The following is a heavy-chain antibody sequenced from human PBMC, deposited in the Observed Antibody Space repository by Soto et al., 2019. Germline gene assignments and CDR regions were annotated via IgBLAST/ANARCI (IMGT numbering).Heavy chain of an antibody. CDR1: GGSISSSSYY. Sequence: QLQLQESGPGLVKPSETLSLTCTVSGGSISSSSYYWGWIRQPPGKGLEWIGGIYYSGSTYYNPSLKGRVTISVDTSKNQFSLKLSSVTAADTAVEYCARHPELVFDYWCQGTLVTVSS. CDR2: IYYSGST. CDR3: ARHPELVFDY. V-gene: IGHV4-39*01. D-gene: IGHD1-26*01. J-gene: IGHJ4*02.